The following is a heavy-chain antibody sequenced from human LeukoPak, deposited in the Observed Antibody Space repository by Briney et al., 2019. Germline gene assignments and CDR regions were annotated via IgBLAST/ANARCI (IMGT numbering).Heavy chain of an antibody. CDR3: ARADMIIGGVFRYDY. V-gene: IGHV1-2*02. CDR1: GYTFTAYY. D-gene: IGHD3-22*01. Sequence: ASVKVSCKASGYTFTAYYMHWVRQAPGQGLEWLGWINPNSGVTNYAQRLQGRGTITRDPSVNTAYMELSSLRSDHTAVYYCARADMIIGGVFRYDYWGQGTLVTVSS. CDR2: INPNSGVT. J-gene: IGHJ4*02.